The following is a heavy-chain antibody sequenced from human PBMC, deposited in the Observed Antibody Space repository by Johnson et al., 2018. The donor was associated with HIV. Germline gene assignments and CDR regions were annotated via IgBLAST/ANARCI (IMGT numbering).Heavy chain of an antibody. D-gene: IGHD6-19*01. J-gene: IGHJ3*02. CDR1: GFTFSSYA. Sequence: DVQLVESGGGLVQPGGSLRFSCAASGFTFSSYAMSWVRQAPGKGLEWVSAISGSGGSTYYADSVKGRFTISRDNSKNTLYLQMNSLRAEDTAVYYCARGRSLRSVAGDDAFDIWGQGTMVTVSS. CDR3: ARGRSLRSVAGDDAFDI. CDR2: ISGSGGST. V-gene: IGHV3-23*04.